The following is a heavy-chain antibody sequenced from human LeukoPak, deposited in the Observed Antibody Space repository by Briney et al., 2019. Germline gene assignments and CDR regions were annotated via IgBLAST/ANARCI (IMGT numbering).Heavy chain of an antibody. Sequence: ASVKVSCKASGGTFSSYAISWVRQAPGQGLEWMGGIIPIFGTANYAQKFQGRVAITADKSTGTAYMELSSLRSEDTAVYYCARSRPGILVVAATHFDYWGQGTLVTVSS. CDR3: ARSRPGILVVAATHFDY. D-gene: IGHD2-15*01. V-gene: IGHV1-69*06. CDR1: GGTFSSYA. CDR2: IIPIFGTA. J-gene: IGHJ4*02.